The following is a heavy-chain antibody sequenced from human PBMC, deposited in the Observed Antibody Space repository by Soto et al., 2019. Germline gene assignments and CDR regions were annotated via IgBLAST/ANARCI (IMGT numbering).Heavy chain of an antibody. Sequence: QVQLVQSGAEVKKPGASVTVSCKASGYTFTSYAMHWVRQAPGQRLEWMGWINAGNGNTKYSQKFQGRVTITRDTSASTAYMELSSLRSEDTAVYYCARVPGYSIGDLWGRGTLVTVSS. V-gene: IGHV1-3*01. J-gene: IGHJ2*01. CDR1: GYTFTSYA. CDR3: ARVPGYSIGDL. D-gene: IGHD2-21*01. CDR2: INAGNGNT.